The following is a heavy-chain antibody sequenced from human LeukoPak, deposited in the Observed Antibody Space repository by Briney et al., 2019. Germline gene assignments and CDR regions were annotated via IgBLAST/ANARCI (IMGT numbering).Heavy chain of an antibody. CDR3: TSATYDSSDYGDY. Sequence: PGGSLRLSCAASGFTFSGSAMHWVRQASGKGLEWVGRIRSKANSYATAYAASVKGRFTISRDDSKNTAYLQMNSLKTEDTAVYYCTSATYDSSDYGDYWGQGTLVTVSS. CDR2: IRSKANSYAT. D-gene: IGHD3-22*01. CDR1: GFTFSGSA. J-gene: IGHJ4*02. V-gene: IGHV3-73*01.